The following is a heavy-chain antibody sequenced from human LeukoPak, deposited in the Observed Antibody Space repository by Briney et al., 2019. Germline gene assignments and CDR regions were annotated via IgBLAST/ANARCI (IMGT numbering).Heavy chain of an antibody. CDR3: ARDLISGAYTFDY. V-gene: IGHV3-48*02. CDR1: GFTFSDFS. D-gene: IGHD1-26*01. J-gene: IGHJ4*02. CDR2: ISSSSTTI. Sequence: PGGSLRLSCAASGFTFSDFSMNWVRQAPGKGLQWVSYISSSSTTIYYADSVKGRFTVSRDNARNSLYLQMKSLRDEDTAVYYCARDLISGAYTFDYWGQGTLVTVSS.